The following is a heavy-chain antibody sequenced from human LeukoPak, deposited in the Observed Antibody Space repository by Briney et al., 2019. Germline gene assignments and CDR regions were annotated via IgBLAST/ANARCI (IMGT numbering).Heavy chain of an antibody. V-gene: IGHV4-34*12. CDR2: IFYSGST. D-gene: IGHD3-10*01. CDR1: GVSFSGYY. J-gene: IGHJ3*02. Sequence: SETLSLTCAVYGVSFSGYYWSWLLQPPGKGLEWIGNIFYSGSTYYSPSLRSRVTISLDTSRNQFSLKLNSVTAADTAVYYCAKSNGYGLVDIWGQGTMVTVSS. CDR3: AKSNGYGLVDI.